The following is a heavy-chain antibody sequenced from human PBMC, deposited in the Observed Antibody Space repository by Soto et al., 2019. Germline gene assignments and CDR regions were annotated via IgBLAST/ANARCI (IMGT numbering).Heavy chain of an antibody. V-gene: IGHV4-30-4*01. Sequence: SETLSLTCTVSGGSISSGDYYWSWIRQPPGKGLEWIGYIYYSGSTYYNPSLKSRVTISVDTSKNQFSLKLSSVTAADTAVYYCARAPVVVAKGYYYYGMDVWGQGTTVTVSS. J-gene: IGHJ6*02. CDR2: IYYSGST. CDR1: GGSISSGDYY. D-gene: IGHD3-22*01. CDR3: ARAPVVVAKGYYYYGMDV.